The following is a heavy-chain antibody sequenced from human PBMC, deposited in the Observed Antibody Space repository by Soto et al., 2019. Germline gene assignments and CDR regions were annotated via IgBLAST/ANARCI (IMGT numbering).Heavy chain of an antibody. J-gene: IGHJ3*01. Sequence: GGSLRLSCAASGFTFSSYGMHWVRQAPGKGLEWVALIWFDGSDKYYADSVKGRFTISRDNSKNTLYLQMNSLRADDTAVYYCARLYCSSTSCYSVGAFDLWGQGTMVTVSS. V-gene: IGHV3-33*01. D-gene: IGHD2-2*01. CDR2: IWFDGSDK. CDR3: ARLYCSSTSCYSVGAFDL. CDR1: GFTFSSYG.